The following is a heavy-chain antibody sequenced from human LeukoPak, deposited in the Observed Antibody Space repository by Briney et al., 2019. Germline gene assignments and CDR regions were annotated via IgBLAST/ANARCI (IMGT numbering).Heavy chain of an antibody. D-gene: IGHD2-15*01. CDR1: GFTFSSYS. Sequence: GGSLRLSCAASGFTFSSYSMNWVRQAPGKGLEWVSSISSSSSYIYYADSVKGRFTISRDNAKNSLYLQMNSLRAEDTAVYYCARGSLVMVVAGYDFDYWGQGTLVTVSS. CDR2: ISSSSSYI. CDR3: ARGSLVMVVAGYDFDY. V-gene: IGHV3-21*01. J-gene: IGHJ4*02.